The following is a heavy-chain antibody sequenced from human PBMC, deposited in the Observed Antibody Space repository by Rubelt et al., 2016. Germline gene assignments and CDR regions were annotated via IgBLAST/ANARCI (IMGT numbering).Heavy chain of an antibody. V-gene: IGHV4-59*01. D-gene: IGHD4-11*01. J-gene: IGHJ2*01. CDR1: GGSISSYY. CDR2: IYYSGST. CDR3: ARLPKTSPRYWYFDL. Sequence: QVQLQESGPGLVKPSETLSLTCTVSGGSISSYYWSWIRQHPGKGLEWIGYIYYSGSTNYNPSLKGLVTRSVDTSKSQFSRKLSSVTAADTAVYYGARLPKTSPRYWYFDLWGRGTLVTVSS.